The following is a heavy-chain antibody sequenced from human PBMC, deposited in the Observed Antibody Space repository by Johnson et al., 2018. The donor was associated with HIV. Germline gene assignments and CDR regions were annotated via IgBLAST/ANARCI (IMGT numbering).Heavy chain of an antibody. V-gene: IGHV3-30*03. Sequence: QVQLVESGGGVVQPGRSLRLSCAASGFTFRSHGMHWVRQAPGRGLEWVAVISYDGSNKYYAAPVKGRFTISRDDSKNTLYMQMNSLRAEDTAVYFCARQTLRAFDIWGQGTMVTVSS. CDR2: ISYDGSNK. J-gene: IGHJ3*02. CDR3: ARQTLRAFDI. CDR1: GFTFRSHG.